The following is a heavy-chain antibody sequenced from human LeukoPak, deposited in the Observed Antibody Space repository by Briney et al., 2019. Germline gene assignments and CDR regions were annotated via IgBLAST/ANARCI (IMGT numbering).Heavy chain of an antibody. CDR1: GFTFSSYG. CDR2: IRYDGSNK. D-gene: IGHD5-18*01. CDR3: AKGPRRGHSYGSGHYYYYMDV. Sequence: PGGSLRLSCAASGFTFSSYGMHWVRQAPGKGLEWVAFIRYDGSNKYYADSVKGRFTISRDNSKNTLYLQMNSLRAEDTAVYYCAKGPRRGHSYGSGHYYYYMDVWGKGTTVTISS. J-gene: IGHJ6*03. V-gene: IGHV3-30*02.